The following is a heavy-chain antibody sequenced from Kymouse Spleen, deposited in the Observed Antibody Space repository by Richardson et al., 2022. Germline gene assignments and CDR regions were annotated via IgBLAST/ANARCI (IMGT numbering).Heavy chain of an antibody. CDR3: ASIAAAGTNY. Sequence: EVQLVESGGGLVQPGRSLRLSCAASGFTFDDYAMHWVRQAPGKGLEWVSGISWNSGSIGYADSVKGRFTISRDNAKNSLYLQMNSLRAEDTALYYCASIAAAGTNYWGQGTLVTVSS. V-gene: IGHV3-9*01. D-gene: IGHD6-13*01. CDR2: ISWNSGSI. J-gene: IGHJ4*02. CDR1: GFTFDDYA.